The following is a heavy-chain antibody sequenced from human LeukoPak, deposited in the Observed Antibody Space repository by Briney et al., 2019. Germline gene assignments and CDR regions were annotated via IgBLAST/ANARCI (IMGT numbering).Heavy chain of an antibody. D-gene: IGHD2-2*01. Sequence: SETLFLTCTVSGGSNYWSWIRQPPGKGLEWIAYIHYSGSTNYNPSLKSRVTISIDTSKNQFSLKLNSVTAADTAVYYCAKSTVVVPAAPYWFDPWGQGTLVTVSS. V-gene: IGHV4-59*08. CDR3: AKSTVVVPAAPYWFDP. CDR2: IHYSGST. J-gene: IGHJ5*02. CDR1: GGSNY.